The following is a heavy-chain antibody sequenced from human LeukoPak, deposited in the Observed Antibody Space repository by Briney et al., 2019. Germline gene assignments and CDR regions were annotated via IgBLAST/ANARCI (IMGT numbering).Heavy chain of an antibody. Sequence: AGGSLRLSCAASGFTFSSSAMSWVRQVPGKGLEWVSGISASGGSTYYADSVRGRFTISKDKSKNTLYLQMDNLRAEDTGVYFCARLPTFYYDSSGYHYDYWGQGTLVTVSS. CDR3: ARLPTFYYDSSGYHYDY. J-gene: IGHJ4*02. CDR1: GFTFSSSA. V-gene: IGHV3-23*01. D-gene: IGHD3-22*01. CDR2: ISASGGST.